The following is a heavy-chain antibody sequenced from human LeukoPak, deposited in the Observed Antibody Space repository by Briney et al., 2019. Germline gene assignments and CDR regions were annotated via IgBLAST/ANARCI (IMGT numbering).Heavy chain of an antibody. CDR2: IIPLLDMT. Sequence: SVKVSCKASGYTFTSYGISWVRQAPGQGLEWMGRIIPLLDMTNYAQNFQGRVTITADKSTSTTYMELRSLRSEDTAMYYCARDSSGTQVWLFDYWGQGTLVTVSS. V-gene: IGHV1-69*04. CDR1: GYTFTSYG. D-gene: IGHD3-10*01. CDR3: ARDSSGTQVWLFDY. J-gene: IGHJ4*02.